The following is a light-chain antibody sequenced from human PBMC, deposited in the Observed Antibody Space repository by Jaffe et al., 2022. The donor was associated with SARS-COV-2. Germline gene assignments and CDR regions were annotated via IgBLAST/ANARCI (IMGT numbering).Light chain of an antibody. CDR2: DVT. J-gene: IGLJ3*02. Sequence: QSALTQPASVSGSPGQSITISCTGTSSDVGGYNYVSWYQQHPAKAPKLMIYDVTYRPSGVSNRFSGSKSGNTASLTISGLQAEDEADYYCSSYTGSSTWVFGGGTKLTVL. CDR1: SSDVGGYNY. V-gene: IGLV2-14*01. CDR3: SSYTGSSTWV.